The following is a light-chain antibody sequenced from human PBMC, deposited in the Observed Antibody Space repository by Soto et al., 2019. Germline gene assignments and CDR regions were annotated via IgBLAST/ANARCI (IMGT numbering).Light chain of an antibody. J-gene: IGKJ5*01. CDR2: GAS. Sequence: EIVLTQSPGTLSLSPGERATLPCRASQSISSSYLAWYQQKPGQAPRLLIYGASSRASGFPNRFSGSGSGTDFTLTISRLEPEDFAVYYCQHYGSSLSITFGQGTRLEIK. CDR3: QHYGSSLSIT. V-gene: IGKV3-20*01. CDR1: QSISSSY.